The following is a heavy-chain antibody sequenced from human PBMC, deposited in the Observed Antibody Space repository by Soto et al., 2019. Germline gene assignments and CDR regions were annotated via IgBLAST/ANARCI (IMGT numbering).Heavy chain of an antibody. J-gene: IGHJ5*02. CDR2: IYYSGST. CDR1: GGSVSSGSYY. V-gene: IGHV4-61*01. CDR3: ARVLEGRRLDP. D-gene: IGHD3-10*01. Sequence: SETLSLTCTVSGGSVSSGSYYWSWIRQPPGKGLEWIGYIYYSGSTNYNPSLKSRVTISVDTSKNQFSLKLSSVTAADTAVDYGARVLEGRRLDPWGQGTLVTVSS.